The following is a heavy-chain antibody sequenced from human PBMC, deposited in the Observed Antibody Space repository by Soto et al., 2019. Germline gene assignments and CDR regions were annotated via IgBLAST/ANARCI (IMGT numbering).Heavy chain of an antibody. Sequence: GASVKVSCKASGYTFTRSGISWVRQAPGQGLEWMGWISTYNGDTNYAQTFQGRVNMTTDTSTSTFHMEVRSLRSDDTAVYYCAREGVAPYYYYGMDVWGQGTPVTVSS. CDR3: AREGVAPYYYYGMDV. D-gene: IGHD5-12*01. V-gene: IGHV1-18*01. J-gene: IGHJ6*02. CDR2: ISTYNGDT. CDR1: GYTFTRSG.